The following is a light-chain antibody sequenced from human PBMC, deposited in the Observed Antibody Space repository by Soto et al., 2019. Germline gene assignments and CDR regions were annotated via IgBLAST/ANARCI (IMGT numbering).Light chain of an antibody. J-gene: IGLJ3*02. CDR1: TGTVTSTHY. Sequence: QAVVTQEPSLTVSPGGTVTLTCGSNTGTVTSTHYPYWLQQKPGQAPRTLIYDTNNRHSWTPARFSGALLGGKAALTLSGAQPEDEADYYCLLSYGATRVFGGVTKLTVL. CDR3: LLSYGATRV. CDR2: DTN. V-gene: IGLV7-46*01.